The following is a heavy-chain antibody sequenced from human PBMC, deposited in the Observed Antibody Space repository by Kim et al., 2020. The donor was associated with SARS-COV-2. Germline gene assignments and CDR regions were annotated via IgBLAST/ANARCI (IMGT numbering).Heavy chain of an antibody. D-gene: IGHD5-18*01. V-gene: IGHV3-11*01. CDR3: AGDPKTKTWRQLWPAGNDS. CDR1: GFTFSDYY. Sequence: GGSLRLSCAASGFTFSDYYMSWIRQAPGKGLEWVSYISSSGSTLYYADSVKGRFTISRDNAKNSLYLQMNSLRAEDTAVYYCAGDPKTKTWRQLWPAGNDSWGQGALVTVSS. CDR2: ISSSGSTL. J-gene: IGHJ4*02.